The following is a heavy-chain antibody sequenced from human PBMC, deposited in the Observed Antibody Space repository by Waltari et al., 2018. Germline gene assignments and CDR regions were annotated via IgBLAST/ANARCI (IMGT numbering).Heavy chain of an antibody. CDR2: IVHSGIT. CDR3: ARAEEDRTEGYSGYELDY. CDR1: SYSLRSGYY. Sequence: QVQLQKSGPGLVKPSETLSLTCSLSSYSLRSGYYWGWLRQPPGRGRGGIGSIVHSGITYYSPTIKSRVTISGDTAKNQCSLKLSFVTAADTAVYYGARAEEDRTEGYSGYELDYWGQGTLVTVSS. D-gene: IGHD5-12*01. V-gene: IGHV4-38-2*02. J-gene: IGHJ4*02.